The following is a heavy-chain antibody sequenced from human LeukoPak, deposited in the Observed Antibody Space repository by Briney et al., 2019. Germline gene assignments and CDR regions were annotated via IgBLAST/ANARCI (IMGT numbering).Heavy chain of an antibody. D-gene: IGHD2-15*01. Sequence: PSETLSLTCAVYGGSFSGYYWSWIRQPPGKGLEWIGEINHSGSTNYNPSLKSRVTISVDTSKNQFSLKLSSVTAADTAVYYCARECSGGSCYSFENWFDPWGQGTLVTVSS. CDR3: ARECSGGSCYSFENWFDP. CDR2: INHSGST. CDR1: GGSFSGYY. V-gene: IGHV4-34*01. J-gene: IGHJ5*02.